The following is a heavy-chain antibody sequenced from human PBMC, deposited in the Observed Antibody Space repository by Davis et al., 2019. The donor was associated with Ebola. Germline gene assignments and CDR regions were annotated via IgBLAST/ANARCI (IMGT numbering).Heavy chain of an antibody. Sequence: SETLSLTCSVSGDSISSGSNYWTWIRQPPGKGLEWIGYMFYSGRTNYNPSLQSRVTISIDTSKNQFSLKLTSVTAADTAVYYCARDSDAFDIWGQGTMVTVSS. CDR3: ARDSDAFDI. CDR2: MFYSGRT. V-gene: IGHV4-61*01. CDR1: GDSISSGSNY. J-gene: IGHJ3*02.